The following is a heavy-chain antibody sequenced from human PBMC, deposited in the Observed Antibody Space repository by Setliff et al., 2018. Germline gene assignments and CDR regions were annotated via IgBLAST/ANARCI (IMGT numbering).Heavy chain of an antibody. V-gene: IGHV1-8*03. CDR1: GYTFTSYD. J-gene: IGHJ4*02. CDR3: ARGLLWFGEPSW. CDR2: MNPNSGNT. D-gene: IGHD3-10*01. Sequence: ASAKVSCKASGYTFTSYDINWVRQATGQGLEWMGWMNPNSGNTGYAQKSQGRVTITRNTSISTAYMELSSLRSEDTAVYYCARGLLWFGEPSWWGQGTLVTVSS.